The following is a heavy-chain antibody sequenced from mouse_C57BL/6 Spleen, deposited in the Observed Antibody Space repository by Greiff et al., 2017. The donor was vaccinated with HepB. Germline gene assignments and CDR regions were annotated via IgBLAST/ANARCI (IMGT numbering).Heavy chain of an antibody. CDR3: ARSSDYYGSSYGAMDY. D-gene: IGHD1-1*01. Sequence: QSCKASGYTFTSYWMHWVKQRPGRGLEWIGRIDPNSGGTKYNEKFKSKATLTVDKPSSTAYMQLSSLTSEDSAVYYCARSSDYYGSSYGAMDYWGQGTSVTVSS. J-gene: IGHJ4*01. V-gene: IGHV1-72*01. CDR2: IDPNSGGT. CDR1: GYTFTSYW.